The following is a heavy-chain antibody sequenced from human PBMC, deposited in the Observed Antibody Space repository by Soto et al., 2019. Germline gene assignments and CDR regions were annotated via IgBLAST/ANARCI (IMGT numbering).Heavy chain of an antibody. J-gene: IGHJ6*02. CDR3: AKGRDMDV. CDR2: ISYDGSKK. V-gene: IGHV3-30*18. Sequence: GGSLRLSCAASGFTFSSHDIHWVRQAPGKGLEWVTYISYDGSKKYYGDSVKGRFSISRDNSKNTVYLQMTSLRVEDTAVYYCAKGRDMDVWGQGTTVTVSS. CDR1: GFTFSSHD.